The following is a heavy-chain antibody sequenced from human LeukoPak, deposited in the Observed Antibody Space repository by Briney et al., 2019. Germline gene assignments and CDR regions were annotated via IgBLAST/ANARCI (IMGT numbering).Heavy chain of an antibody. CDR1: GGSISSYY. V-gene: IGHV4-59*12. CDR3: ARGGYSYGYFDY. D-gene: IGHD5-18*01. Sequence: SETLSLTCAVSGGSISSYYWSWIRQPPGKGLEWIGYIYYSGSTNYNPSLKSRVTISVDTSKNQFSLKLSSVTAADTAVYYCARGGYSYGYFDYWGQGTLVTVSS. J-gene: IGHJ4*02. CDR2: IYYSGST.